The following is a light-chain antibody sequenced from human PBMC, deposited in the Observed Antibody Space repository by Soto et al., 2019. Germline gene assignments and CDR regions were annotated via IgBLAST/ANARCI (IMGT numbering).Light chain of an antibody. V-gene: IGLV2-14*01. CDR3: SSYISSRTYV. CDR1: SSDIGRYNY. CDR2: DVS. Sequence: QSALTQPASVSGSPGQSIPISCTGTSSDIGRYNYVSWYQQYPGKAPKFMIHDVSNRPSGVSNPFSGSKSGNTASLTVSGPQAEDEDDYYCSSYISSRTYVFGTGTKVTVL. J-gene: IGLJ1*01.